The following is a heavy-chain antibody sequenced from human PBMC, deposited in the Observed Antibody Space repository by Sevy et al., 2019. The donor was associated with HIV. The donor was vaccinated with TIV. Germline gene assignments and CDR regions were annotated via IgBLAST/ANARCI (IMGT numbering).Heavy chain of an antibody. J-gene: IGHJ4*02. CDR2: IRSKAYGGTT. D-gene: IGHD1-7*01. CDR3: TRGTWNYGFDY. CDR1: GFTFGDYA. Sequence: GGSLRLSCTASGFTFGDYAMSWFRQAPGKGLEWVGFIRSKAYGGTTEYAATVKSRFTISRDDSKSIAYLQMNSLKTEDTAVYYCTRGTWNYGFDYWGQGTLVTVSS. V-gene: IGHV3-49*03.